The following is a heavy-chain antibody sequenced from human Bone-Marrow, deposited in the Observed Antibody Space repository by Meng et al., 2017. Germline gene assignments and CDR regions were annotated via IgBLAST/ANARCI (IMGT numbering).Heavy chain of an antibody. CDR3: ARESTSAPARYFHH. Sequence: QVQLVESGGGVVQPGRSLRVSCAASGFTFSSYAMHWVRQAPGKGLEWVAVISYDGSSKYYADSVKGRFTISRDNSKNTLYLQMNSLRAEDTAVYYCARESTSAPARYFHHWGQGTLVTVSS. CDR1: GFTFSSYA. V-gene: IGHV3-30-3*01. CDR2: ISYDGSSK. J-gene: IGHJ1*01.